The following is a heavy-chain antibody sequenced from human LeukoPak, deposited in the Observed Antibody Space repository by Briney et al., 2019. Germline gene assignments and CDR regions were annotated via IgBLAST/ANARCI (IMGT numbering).Heavy chain of an antibody. Sequence: GGALRLSYAASGFTFSSHWMHWVRQTPGKGLVWVSRINTDESKINHADSVKGRFTITRDNAKNMLYLQMNSLRAEDTAVYYCARGGLFKYFFDYWGQGTPVTVSS. J-gene: IGHJ4*02. CDR3: ARGGLFKYFFDY. D-gene: IGHD2-15*01. CDR1: GFTFSSHW. V-gene: IGHV3-74*01. CDR2: INTDESKI.